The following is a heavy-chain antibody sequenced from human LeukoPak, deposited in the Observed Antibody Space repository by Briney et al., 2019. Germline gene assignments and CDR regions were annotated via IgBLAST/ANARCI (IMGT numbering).Heavy chain of an antibody. Sequence: PGGSLRLSCAASGFTFSSYGMHWVRQAPGKGLEWVAFIRYDGSNKYYADSVKGRFTISRDNSKNTLYLQMNSLRAEDTAVYYCAKDPSGPRSSLSYSSSWYYFDYWGQGTLVTVSS. CDR2: IRYDGSNK. D-gene: IGHD6-13*01. CDR3: AKDPSGPRSSLSYSSSWYYFDY. J-gene: IGHJ4*02. CDR1: GFTFSSYG. V-gene: IGHV3-30*02.